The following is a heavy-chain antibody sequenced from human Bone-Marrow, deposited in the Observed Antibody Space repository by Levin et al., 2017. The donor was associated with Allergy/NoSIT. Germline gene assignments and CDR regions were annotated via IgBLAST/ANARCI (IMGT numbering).Heavy chain of an antibody. CDR1: GASISSGSSS. J-gene: IGHJ5*02. CDR3: ARHGGDYDSGDWFDP. CDR2: IYYVGSP. D-gene: IGHD4-17*01. Sequence: SETLSLTCTVSGASISSGSSSWSWIRQVPGKGLEYMGNIYYVGSPDYNPSLMSRLTISIDTAKNQFSLKLTSVTAADTAVYYCARHGGDYDSGDWFDPWGQGTLVTVSS. V-gene: IGHV4-31*03.